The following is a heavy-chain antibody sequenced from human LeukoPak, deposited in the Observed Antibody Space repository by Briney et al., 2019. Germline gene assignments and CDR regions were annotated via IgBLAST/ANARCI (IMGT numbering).Heavy chain of an antibody. CDR2: IIPRLDIA. CDR3: AREWYDILTGYQGFQLDY. CDR1: GGTFSSYA. V-gene: IGHV1-69*04. J-gene: IGHJ4*02. Sequence: SVKVSCKASGGTFSSYAISWVRQAPGQGLEWMGRIIPRLDIANSAQSFQGGVTITADKSTSTAYMELSSLRSDDTAVYYCAREWYDILTGYQGFQLDYWGQGSLVTVSS. D-gene: IGHD3-9*01.